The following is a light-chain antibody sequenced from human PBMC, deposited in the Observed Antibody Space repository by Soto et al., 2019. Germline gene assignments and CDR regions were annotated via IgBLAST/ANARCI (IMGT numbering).Light chain of an antibody. CDR2: IAS. CDR3: QQYGTSPWT. CDR1: RSISSNY. V-gene: IGKV3-20*01. J-gene: IGKJ1*01. Sequence: EIVLTQSPGTLSLFAGERATLSCGATRSISSNYLAWYQQKPGQAPRLLIYIASRRATGIPDRFSGSGSGTDFTLTISRLEPEDSALYYCQQYGTSPWTFGQGTKVEIK.